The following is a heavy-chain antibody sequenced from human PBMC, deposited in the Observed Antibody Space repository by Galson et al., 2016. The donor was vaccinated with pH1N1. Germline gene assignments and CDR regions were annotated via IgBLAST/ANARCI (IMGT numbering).Heavy chain of an antibody. V-gene: IGHV4-31*03. CDR2: IYNSGST. Sequence: TLSLTCTVSGGSISSGGYYWSWIRQHPGKGLEWIGYIYNSGSTYYNPSLESRVTISVDTSKNQFSLKLSSVTAADTAVYYCARGRRSTVTNNYFDYWGQGTLVTVSS. D-gene: IGHD4-17*01. CDR1: GGSISSGGYY. CDR3: ARGRRSTVTNNYFDY. J-gene: IGHJ4*02.